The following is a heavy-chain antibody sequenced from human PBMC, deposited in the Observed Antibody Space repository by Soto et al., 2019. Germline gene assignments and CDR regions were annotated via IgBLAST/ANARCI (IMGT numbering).Heavy chain of an antibody. CDR3: ARDRSSSGGMDV. V-gene: IGHV3-21*01. D-gene: IGHD6-6*01. CDR2: ISSSSSYI. CDR1: GFTFSSYS. J-gene: IGHJ6*02. Sequence: EVQLVESGGGLVKPGGSLRLXXXXXGFTFSSYSMNWVRQAPGKGLEWVSSISSSSSYIYYADSVKGRFTISRDNAKNSLYLQMNSLRAEDTAVYYCARDRSSSGGMDVWGQGTTVTVSS.